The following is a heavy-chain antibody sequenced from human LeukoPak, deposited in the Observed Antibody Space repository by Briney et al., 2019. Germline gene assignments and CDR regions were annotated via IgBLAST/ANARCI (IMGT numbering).Heavy chain of an antibody. CDR2: INPNSGGT. Sequence: ASVKVSCKASGCTFTGYYMHWVRQAPGQGLEWMGWINPNSGGTNYAQKFQGRVTMTRDTSISTAYMELSRLRSDDTAVYYCARDPTTVTTLYYFDYWGQGTLVTVSS. CDR1: GCTFTGYY. D-gene: IGHD4-17*01. V-gene: IGHV1-2*02. CDR3: ARDPTTVTTLYYFDY. J-gene: IGHJ4*02.